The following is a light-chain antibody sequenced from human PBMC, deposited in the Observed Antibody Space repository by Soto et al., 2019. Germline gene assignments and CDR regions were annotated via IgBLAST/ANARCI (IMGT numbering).Light chain of an antibody. CDR3: QQHNNWPLT. CDR2: GAS. V-gene: IGKV3-15*01. Sequence: EVVMTQSPATLSLSPGERATLSCRASQSVGGDLDWYQRKPGQAPRLLIYGASTRITGIPARFSGSGSGTEFTLTISSLQSEDFAIYYCQQHNNWPLTFGGGTTLEIK. CDR1: QSVGGD. J-gene: IGKJ4*01.